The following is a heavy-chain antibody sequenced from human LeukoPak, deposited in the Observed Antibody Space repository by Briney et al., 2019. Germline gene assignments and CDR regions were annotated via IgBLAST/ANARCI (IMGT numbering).Heavy chain of an antibody. D-gene: IGHD3-10*01. CDR1: GFTFSSYA. J-gene: IGHJ4*02. V-gene: IGHV3-23*01. Sequence: SGGSLRLSCAASGFTFSSYAMSWVRQAPGKGLEWVSAISGSGGSTYYADSVKGRFTISRDNSKNTLYLQMNSLRAEDAAVYYCAKTSAGIRGGYFDYWGQGTLVTVSS. CDR2: ISGSGGST. CDR3: AKTSAGIRGGYFDY.